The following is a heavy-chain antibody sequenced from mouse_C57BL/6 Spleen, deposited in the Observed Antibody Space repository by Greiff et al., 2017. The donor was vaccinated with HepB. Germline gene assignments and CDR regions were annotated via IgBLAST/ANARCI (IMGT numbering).Heavy chain of an antibody. Sequence: VQLQESGAELARPGASVKLSCKASGYTFTSYGISWVKQRTGQGLEWIGEIYPRSGNTYYNEKFKGKATLTADKSSSTAYMELRSLTSEDSAVYFCYYYGSSMEEPAYWGQGTLVTVSA. CDR1: GYTFTSYG. CDR3: YYYGSSMEEPAY. CDR2: IYPRSGNT. V-gene: IGHV1-81*01. D-gene: IGHD1-1*01. J-gene: IGHJ3*01.